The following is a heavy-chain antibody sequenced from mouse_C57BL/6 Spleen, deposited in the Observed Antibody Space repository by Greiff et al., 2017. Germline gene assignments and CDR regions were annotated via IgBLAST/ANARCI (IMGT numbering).Heavy chain of an antibody. Sequence: VQLQQPGAELVMPGASVKLSCKASGYTFTSYWMHWVKQRPGQGLEWIGEIDPSDSYTNYNQKFKGKSTLTVDKSSSTAYMQLSSLTSEDSAVYYCASSPYDYGGGYFDYWGQGTTLTVSS. CDR1: GYTFTSYW. CDR2: IDPSDSYT. V-gene: IGHV1-69*01. CDR3: ASSPYDYGGGYFDY. J-gene: IGHJ2*01. D-gene: IGHD2-4*01.